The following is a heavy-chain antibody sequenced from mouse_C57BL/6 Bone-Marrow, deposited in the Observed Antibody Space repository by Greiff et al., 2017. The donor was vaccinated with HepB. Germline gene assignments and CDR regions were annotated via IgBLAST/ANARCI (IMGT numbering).Heavy chain of an antibody. J-gene: IGHJ4*01. CDR1: GYTFTSYW. CDR3: ARSTMVTTSAMDY. Sequence: QVHVKQPGAELVKPGASVKMSCKASGYTFTSYWITWVKQRPGQGLEWIGDIYPGSGSTNYNEKFKSKATLTVDTSSSTAYMQLSSLTSEDSAVYYCARSTMVTTSAMDYWGQGTSVTVSS. D-gene: IGHD2-2*01. V-gene: IGHV1-55*01. CDR2: IYPGSGST.